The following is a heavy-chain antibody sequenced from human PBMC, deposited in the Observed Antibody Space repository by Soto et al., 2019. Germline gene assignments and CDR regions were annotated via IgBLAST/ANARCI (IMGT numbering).Heavy chain of an antibody. D-gene: IGHD3-3*01. CDR3: ARLQPDTSGYYFDH. J-gene: IGHJ4*02. CDR1: GGSISTNQW. V-gene: IGHV4-4*02. CDR2: IFHVGST. Sequence: QVHLQESGPGLVKPSGTLSLTCAVSGGSISTNQWWNWVRQAPGKGLEWIGEIFHVGSTNYNPSHRSRVIISVDKSKTQVSLKLSSVTAADTAVYYCARLQPDTSGYYFDHWGQGALVTVSS.